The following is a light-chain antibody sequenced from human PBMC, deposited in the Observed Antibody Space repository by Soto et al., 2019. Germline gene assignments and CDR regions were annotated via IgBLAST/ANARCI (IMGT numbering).Light chain of an antibody. CDR3: HQYRSSPLT. CDR1: QSVSSSC. J-gene: IGKJ1*01. CDR2: SVS. Sequence: EIVLTQSPGTLSSSPGERATLSCRASQSVSSSCLGWYQQKPGQAPRLLMHSVSSRATGIPDRFTGSGSGTHFTLNISRLEPEDFAVYYCHQYRSSPLTFGQGTKVEIK. V-gene: IGKV3-20*01.